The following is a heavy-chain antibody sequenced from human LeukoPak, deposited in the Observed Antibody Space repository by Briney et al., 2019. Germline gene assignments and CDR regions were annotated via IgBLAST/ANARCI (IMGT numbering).Heavy chain of an antibody. CDR2: INGDGSST. Sequence: QPGGSLRLSCAASGFTFSSFWMHWVRQAPGKGLVWVSRINGDGSSTSYADFVEGRFSISRHNAQNTLYLQMHSLRAEDTALYYCAREPHSDYSDHTDSFDIWGQGTMVSVSS. V-gene: IGHV3-74*01. D-gene: IGHD4-17*01. CDR3: AREPHSDYSDHTDSFDI. J-gene: IGHJ3*02. CDR1: GFTFSSFW.